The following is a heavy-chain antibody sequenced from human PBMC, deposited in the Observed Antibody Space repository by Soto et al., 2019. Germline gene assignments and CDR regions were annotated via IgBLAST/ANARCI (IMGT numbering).Heavy chain of an antibody. D-gene: IGHD1-26*01. V-gene: IGHV1-46*01. J-gene: IGHJ4*02. Sequence: ASVKVSCKASGYTFTSYYMHWVRQAPGQGLEWMGIINPSGGSTSYAQKFQGRVTRTKDTSPSTVYMELSSLRSEDTAVYYCAKLNSWSFTFDYWGQGTLVTISS. CDR2: INPSGGST. CDR1: GYTFTSYY. CDR3: AKLNSWSFTFDY.